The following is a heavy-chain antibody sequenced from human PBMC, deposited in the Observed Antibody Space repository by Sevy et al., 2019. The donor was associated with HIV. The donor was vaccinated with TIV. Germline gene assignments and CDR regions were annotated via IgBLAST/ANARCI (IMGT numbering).Heavy chain of an antibody. CDR2: ISSSSSTI. Sequence: GSLRLSCAASGFTFSSYSMNWVRQAPGKGLEWVSYISSSSSTIYYADSVKGRFTISRDNAKNSLYLQMNSLRDEDTAVYYCARSRVVAYCGGDCYSDAFDIWGQGTMVTVSS. CDR1: GFTFSSYS. D-gene: IGHD2-21*02. V-gene: IGHV3-48*02. J-gene: IGHJ3*02. CDR3: ARSRVVAYCGGDCYSDAFDI.